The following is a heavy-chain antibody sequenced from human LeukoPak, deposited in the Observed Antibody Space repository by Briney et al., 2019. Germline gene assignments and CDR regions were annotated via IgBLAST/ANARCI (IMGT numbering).Heavy chain of an antibody. Sequence: PSETLSLTCTVSGGSISSYYWSWIRQPPRKGLEWIGYIYYSGSTNYNPSLKSRVTISVDTSKNQFSLKLSSVTAADTAVYYCARAREYDSSGIDYWGQGTLVTVSS. CDR2: IYYSGST. D-gene: IGHD3-22*01. J-gene: IGHJ4*02. CDR1: GGSISSYY. V-gene: IGHV4-59*01. CDR3: ARAREYDSSGIDY.